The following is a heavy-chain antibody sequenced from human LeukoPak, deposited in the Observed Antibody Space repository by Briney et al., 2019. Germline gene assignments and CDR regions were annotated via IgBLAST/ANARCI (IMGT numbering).Heavy chain of an antibody. CDR2: ISGSGGDT. CDR3: AKDGSGSYYLPYSSFDY. Sequence: GGSLRLSCAASGFTFSSSAMSWVRQAPGKGLEWVSGISGSGGDTYYAHSVKGGFTISRDNSKNTLYLQMKSLRAEDTAVYYCAKDGSGSYYLPYSSFDYWGQGTLVTVSS. V-gene: IGHV3-23*01. CDR1: GFTFSSSA. J-gene: IGHJ4*02. D-gene: IGHD3-10*01.